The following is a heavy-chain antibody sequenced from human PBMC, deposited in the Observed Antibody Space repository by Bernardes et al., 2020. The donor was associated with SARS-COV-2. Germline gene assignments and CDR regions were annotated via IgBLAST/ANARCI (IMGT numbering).Heavy chain of an antibody. CDR1: GNSISSPDC. CDR3: VRATCRRDTCYNYKGDDP. CDR2: ISHSGST. D-gene: IGHD2-15*01. Sequence: SQTLSLTCSVSGNSISSPDCGHCVRHAPGQGLEWIGYISHSGSTTSNPSLKGRVTISVDKPKNKFSLQMTSVTAADTAVYYCVRATCRRDTCYNYKGDDPWGQVTLVTVSS. V-gene: IGHV4-4*02. J-gene: IGHJ5*02.